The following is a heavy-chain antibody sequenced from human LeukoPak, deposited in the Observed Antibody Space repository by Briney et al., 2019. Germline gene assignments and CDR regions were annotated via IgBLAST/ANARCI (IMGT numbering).Heavy chain of an antibody. Sequence: SETLSLTCTVSGGPISRSSYSWGWVRQPPGKGLEWIGSIYYPGSTYYNPSLKSRVTISVDTSKNQFSLKLSSVTAADTAVYYCARHRDLGYSYYGMDVWGQGTTVTVSS. CDR1: GGPISRSSYS. CDR2: IYYPGST. J-gene: IGHJ6*02. D-gene: IGHD3-10*01. V-gene: IGHV4-39*01. CDR3: ARHRDLGYSYYGMDV.